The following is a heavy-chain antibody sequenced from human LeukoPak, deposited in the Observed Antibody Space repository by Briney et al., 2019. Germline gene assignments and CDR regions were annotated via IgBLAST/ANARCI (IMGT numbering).Heavy chain of an antibody. V-gene: IGHV4-31*03. CDR2: IYYSGST. CDR1: GGSISSGGYY. D-gene: IGHD3-22*01. J-gene: IGHJ3*02. CDR3: ALNYDSSGYRTDAFDI. Sequence: SETLSLTCTVSGGSISSGGYYWSWIRQHPGKGLEWIGYIYYSGSTYYNPSLKSRVTISVDTSKNQFSLKLSSVTAADTAVYYCALNYDSSGYRTDAFDIWGQGTMVTVSS.